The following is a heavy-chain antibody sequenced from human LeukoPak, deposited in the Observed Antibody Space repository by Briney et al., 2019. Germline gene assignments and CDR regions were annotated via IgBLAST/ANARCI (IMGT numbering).Heavy chain of an antibody. J-gene: IGHJ4*02. CDR3: AKSGDRYYYDSSGYFN. Sequence: GGSLRLSCAASGFTFSSYAMSWARQAPGKGLEWVSAISGSGGSTYYADSVKGRFTISRDNSKNTLYLQMNSLRAEDTAVYYCAKSGDRYYYDSSGYFNWGQGTLVTVSS. D-gene: IGHD3-22*01. V-gene: IGHV3-23*01. CDR1: GFTFSSYA. CDR2: ISGSGGST.